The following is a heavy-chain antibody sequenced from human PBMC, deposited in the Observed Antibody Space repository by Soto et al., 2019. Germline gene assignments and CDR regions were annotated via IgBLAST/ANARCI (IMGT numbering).Heavy chain of an antibody. Sequence: ASVKVSCKASGYTFTSYDINWVRQATGQGLEWMGWMNPNSGNTGYAQKFQGRVTMTRNTSISTAYMELSSLRSEDTAVYYCAKAGAYNWNAYYYYMDVWGKGTTVTVSS. CDR2: MNPNSGNT. CDR1: GYTFTSYD. CDR3: AKAGAYNWNAYYYYMDV. V-gene: IGHV1-8*01. D-gene: IGHD1-20*01. J-gene: IGHJ6*03.